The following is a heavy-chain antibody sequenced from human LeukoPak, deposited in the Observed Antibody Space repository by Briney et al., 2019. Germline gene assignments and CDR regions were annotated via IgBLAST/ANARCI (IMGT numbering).Heavy chain of an antibody. J-gene: IGHJ4*02. D-gene: IGHD6-19*01. Sequence: SQTLSLTCAISGDSVSRNTVGWNWIRQSPSRGLEWLGRTYYRSKWYNDYAVSVKSRITINPDTSKNQFSLQLNPVTPEDTAVYYCARGGSGWEPPLHFDYWGQGTLVTVSS. CDR1: GDSVSRNTVG. V-gene: IGHV6-1*01. CDR2: TYYRSKWYN. CDR3: ARGGSGWEPPLHFDY.